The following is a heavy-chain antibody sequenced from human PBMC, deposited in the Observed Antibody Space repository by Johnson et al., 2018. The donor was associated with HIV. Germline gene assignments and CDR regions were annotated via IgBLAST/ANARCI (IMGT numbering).Heavy chain of an antibody. V-gene: IGHV3-66*01. CDR3: ARAWRDGYTCDAFDI. CDR1: GFSVSSYY. Sequence: VRLVESGGGLVQPGGSLRLSCAASGFSVSSYYMSWVRQAPGKGLEWVSVLFSGGSTSYADSVKGRFTISRDNSKNTLYLQMNSLRAEDTAVYYCARAWRDGYTCDAFDIWGQGTMVTVSS. CDR2: LFSGGST. J-gene: IGHJ3*02. D-gene: IGHD5-24*01.